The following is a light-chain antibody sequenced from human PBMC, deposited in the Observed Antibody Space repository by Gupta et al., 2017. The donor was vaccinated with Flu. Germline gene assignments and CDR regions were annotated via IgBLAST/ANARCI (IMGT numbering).Light chain of an antibody. Sequence: ETATISCETSQSVINKQLAWYQQRPGQAPRLLIYGASSRATGIPDRFSGSGSGTDFTLTISRLEPEDFALYYCQQNGIPPEAFGQGTKLEIK. CDR2: GAS. J-gene: IGKJ2*01. CDR3: QQNGIPPEA. V-gene: IGKV3-20*01. CDR1: QSVINKQ.